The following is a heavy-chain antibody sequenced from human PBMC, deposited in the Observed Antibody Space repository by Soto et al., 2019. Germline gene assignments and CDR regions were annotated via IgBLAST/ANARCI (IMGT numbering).Heavy chain of an antibody. V-gene: IGHV3-23*01. Sequence: EVQLLESGGGLVQPGGSLRLSCAASGFTFSSYVMSWVRQAPGKGLEWVSGISGSGGSTYYADSVKGRFTISRDNSKNTLYLQMHSLRAEDTAVYYCAKVPYDFWSGYYPPPYFEYWGQGTLVTVSS. CDR3: AKVPYDFWSGYYPPPYFEY. D-gene: IGHD3-3*01. CDR2: ISGSGGST. J-gene: IGHJ4*02. CDR1: GFTFSSYV.